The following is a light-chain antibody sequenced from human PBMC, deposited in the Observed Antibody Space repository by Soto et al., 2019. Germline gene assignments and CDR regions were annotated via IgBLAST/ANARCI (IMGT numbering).Light chain of an antibody. CDR2: EVT. Sequence: QLVLTQPASVSGSPGQSITISCTGTSSDVGGYNYVSWYQQYSGKAPKLMIYEVTNRPSGVSNRFSGSKSGNTASLTISGLQPEDEADYYCSSYTSSSYVVFGGGTKLTVL. J-gene: IGLJ2*01. CDR3: SSYTSSSYVV. CDR1: SSDVGGYNY. V-gene: IGLV2-14*01.